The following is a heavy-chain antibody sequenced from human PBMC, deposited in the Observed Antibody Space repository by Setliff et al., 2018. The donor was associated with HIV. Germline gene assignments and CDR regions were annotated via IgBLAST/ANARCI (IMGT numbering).Heavy chain of an antibody. Sequence: SETLSLTCTVSGFSISSDYYGGWIRQPPGKGLEWIGEIYHSGSVNHNPSLRSRVTMSVDKSKNQFSLRLSPVTAADTAIYYCARGDSTWPTQLLDVWGKGTTVTVS. J-gene: IGHJ6*03. V-gene: IGHV4-38-2*02. CDR3: ARGDSTWPTQLLDV. D-gene: IGHD2-2*01. CDR1: GFSISSDYY. CDR2: IYHSGSV.